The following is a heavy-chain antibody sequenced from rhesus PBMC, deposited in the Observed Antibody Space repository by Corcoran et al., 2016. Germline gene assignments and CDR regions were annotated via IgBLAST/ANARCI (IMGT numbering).Heavy chain of an antibody. Sequence: QAQLQASGPGLGKLSEPLFLSRAVCRGSVIGYCWLWLRPPRGLGLEWIGEIKGYSGTTSYNPSLDSRVTSSKDASKDHVSLNLKSVTAADTAVYYCARQEVVVTKGFDLWSQGILVTVSS. CDR2: IKGYSGTT. D-gene: IGHD3-16*01. CDR1: RGSVIGYC. CDR3: ARQEVVVTKGFDL. V-gene: IGHV4-80*01. J-gene: IGHJ4*01.